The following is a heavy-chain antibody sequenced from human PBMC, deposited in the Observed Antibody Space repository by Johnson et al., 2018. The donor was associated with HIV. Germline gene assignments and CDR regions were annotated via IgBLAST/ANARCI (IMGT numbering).Heavy chain of an antibody. Sequence: AVPVKGRFTISRDNAKNTLYLQMRSLRGDDTAVSYCAKGRDSSGFGAFDIWGQGTMVTVSS. CDR3: AKGRDSSGFGAFDI. D-gene: IGHD3-22*01. V-gene: IGHV3-30*02. J-gene: IGHJ3*02.